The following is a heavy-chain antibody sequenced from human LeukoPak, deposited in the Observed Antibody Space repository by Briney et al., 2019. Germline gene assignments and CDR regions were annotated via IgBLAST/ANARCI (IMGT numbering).Heavy chain of an antibody. CDR3: ARVPSTVTTFSYYYMDV. V-gene: IGHV4-38-2*02. Sequence: SETLSLTCTVSGYSISSGYYWGWIRQPPGKGLEWIGSIYHSGSTYYNPSLKSRVTISVDTSKNQFSLKLSSVTAADTAVYYCARVPSTVTTFSYYYMDVWGKGTTVTVSS. CDR1: GYSISSGYY. D-gene: IGHD4-11*01. J-gene: IGHJ6*03. CDR2: IYHSGST.